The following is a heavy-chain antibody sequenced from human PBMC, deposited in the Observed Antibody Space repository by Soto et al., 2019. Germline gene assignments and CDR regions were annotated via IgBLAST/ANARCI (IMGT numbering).Heavy chain of an antibody. CDR1: GYTFTSYG. Sequence: QVQLVQSGAEVKKPGASVKVSCKASGYTFTSYGISWVRQAPGQGLEWMGWISAYNGNTNYAQKLRGRVTITTETSTSTAYMELRSQRSDDTAVYYCPGVAYRDQPEEDYWGQVTLVTVSS. V-gene: IGHV1-18*01. CDR3: PGVAYRDQPEEDY. CDR2: ISAYNGNT. D-gene: IGHD3-10*01. J-gene: IGHJ4*02.